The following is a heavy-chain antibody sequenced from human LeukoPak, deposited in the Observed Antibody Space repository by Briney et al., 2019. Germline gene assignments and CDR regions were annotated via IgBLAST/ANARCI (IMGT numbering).Heavy chain of an antibody. V-gene: IGHV1-69*06. D-gene: IGHD6-19*01. Sequence: GASVKVSCKASGYTFTGYYMHWVRQAPGQGLEWMGGIIPIFGTANYAQKFQGRVTITADKSTSTAYMELSSLRSEDTAVYYCARDRISGIAVAGTNYYYYYMDVWGKGTTVTVSS. CDR3: ARDRISGIAVAGTNYYYYYMDV. J-gene: IGHJ6*03. CDR1: GYTFTGYY. CDR2: IIPIFGTA.